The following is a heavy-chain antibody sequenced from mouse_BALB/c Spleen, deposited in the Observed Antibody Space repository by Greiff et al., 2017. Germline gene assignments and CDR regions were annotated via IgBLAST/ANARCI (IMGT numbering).Heavy chain of an antibody. V-gene: IGHV14-3*02. CDR1: GFNIKDTY. D-gene: IGHD2-12*01. CDR2: IDPANGNT. CDR3: AAAGRGIRADY. Sequence: VQLQQSGAELVKPGASVKLSCTASGFNIKDTYMHWVKQRPEQGLEWIGRIDPANGNTKYDPKFQGKATITADTPSNTAYLQLSSLTSEDTAVYYCAAAGRGIRADYWGQGTTLTVSS. J-gene: IGHJ2*01.